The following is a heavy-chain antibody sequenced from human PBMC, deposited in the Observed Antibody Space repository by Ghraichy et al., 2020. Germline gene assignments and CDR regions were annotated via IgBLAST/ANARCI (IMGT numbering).Heavy chain of an antibody. J-gene: IGHJ4*02. CDR2: ISYDGSSK. CDR3: ARDGTIRFDY. V-gene: IGHV3-30-3*01. CDR1: GFTCSSYA. D-gene: IGHD3-3*02. Sequence: GGSLRLSCAASGFTCSSYAMHWVRQAPGKGLEWVAVISYDGSSKYITESIQGRFTISRDNSKNTLYLQMNSLRAEDTAVYYCARDGTIRFDYWGQGTLVIVSS.